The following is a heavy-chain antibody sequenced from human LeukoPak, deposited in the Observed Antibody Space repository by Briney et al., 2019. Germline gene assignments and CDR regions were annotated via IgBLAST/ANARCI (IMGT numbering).Heavy chain of an antibody. Sequence: GGSLRLSCAASGFTFSSYAMSWVPQAPGKGLEWVSSISGSGGNTYYADSVKGRFTISRDNSKNTLYMQMNSLRAEDTAVYYCAKLVTHFDYWGQGTLVTVSS. CDR2: ISGSGGNT. CDR3: AKLVTHFDY. J-gene: IGHJ4*02. D-gene: IGHD4-23*01. CDR1: GFTFSSYA. V-gene: IGHV3-23*01.